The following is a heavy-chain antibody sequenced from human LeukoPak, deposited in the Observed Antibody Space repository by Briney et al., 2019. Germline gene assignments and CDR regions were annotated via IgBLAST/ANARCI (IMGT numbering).Heavy chain of an antibody. Sequence: GGSLRLSCAASGFTFSIYAMRWVRQAPGKGLEWVSAFSCSSGNTFYADSVKGRFTISRDNCKNPLYLKMNNLRAEDTAVYYCARKDLWFGEPYWGQGTLVTVSS. J-gene: IGHJ4*02. V-gene: IGHV3-23*01. CDR2: FSCSSGNT. CDR3: ARKDLWFGEPY. D-gene: IGHD3-10*01. CDR1: GFTFSIYA.